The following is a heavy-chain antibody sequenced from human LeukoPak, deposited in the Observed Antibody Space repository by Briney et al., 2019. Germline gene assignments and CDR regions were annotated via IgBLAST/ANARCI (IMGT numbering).Heavy chain of an antibody. CDR3: GTEAPSGSAAYY. V-gene: IGHV4-59*02. Sequence: PSETLYLTCIWWVGQMFIFELDPVRQPPGKGLEWIGYIYYSGSTNYNPSLKSRVTISVDTSKNQFSLKLSSVTAADPAVYYSGTEAPSGSAAYYWGQGTLVTVSS. D-gene: IGHD1-26*01. CDR1: WVGQMFI. CDR2: IYYSGST. J-gene: IGHJ4*02.